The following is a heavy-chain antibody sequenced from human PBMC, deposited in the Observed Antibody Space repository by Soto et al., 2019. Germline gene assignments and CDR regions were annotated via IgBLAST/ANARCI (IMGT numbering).Heavy chain of an antibody. Sequence: GGSLRLSCAASGFTFSSYAMHWVRQAPGKGLEWVAIISYDGSKKYYVDSVKGRFIISRDNSKNTLYLQMNNLRAEDTAVYYCAKERGNFFDYWGQGTQVTVSS. CDR3: AKERGNFFDY. CDR1: GFTFSSYA. CDR2: ISYDGSKK. J-gene: IGHJ4*02. V-gene: IGHV3-30*04.